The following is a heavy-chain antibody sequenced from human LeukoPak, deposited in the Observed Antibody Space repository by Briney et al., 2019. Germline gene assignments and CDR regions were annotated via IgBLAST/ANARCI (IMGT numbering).Heavy chain of an antibody. Sequence: ETLSLXXXXSGGSISSYYWSWIRQPPGKGLEWIGYIYYSGSTNYNPSLKSRVTISVDTSKNQFSLKLSSVTAADTAVYYCARSKVVAPWYFDLWGRGTLVTVSS. V-gene: IGHV4-59*01. CDR3: ARSKVVAPWYFDL. D-gene: IGHD2-15*01. CDR1: GGSISSYY. CDR2: IYYSGST. J-gene: IGHJ2*01.